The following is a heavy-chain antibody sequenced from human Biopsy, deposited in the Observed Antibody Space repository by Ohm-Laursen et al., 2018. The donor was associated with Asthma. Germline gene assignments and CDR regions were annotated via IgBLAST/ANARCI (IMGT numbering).Heavy chain of an antibody. CDR3: ARGYSGSDRIVYYYSGLEV. CDR1: GDSFSNYA. V-gene: IGHV1-69*13. Sequence: SVKVSCKTSGDSFSNYAISWVRQAPGQGLEWMGGLIPVLGTPDHAQMFEGRVTITADESTSTAYMELCSLSSEDTAVCYCARGYSGSDRIVYYYSGLEVWGQGTTVTVSS. CDR2: LIPVLGTP. J-gene: IGHJ6*02. D-gene: IGHD5-12*01.